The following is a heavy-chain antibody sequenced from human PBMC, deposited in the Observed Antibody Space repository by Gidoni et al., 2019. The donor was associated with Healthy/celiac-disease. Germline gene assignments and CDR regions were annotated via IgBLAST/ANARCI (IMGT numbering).Heavy chain of an antibody. CDR2: IYYSGST. Sequence: QVQLQESGPGLVKPSETLSLTCTVSGGSISSYYWSWIRQPPGKGLVWIGYIYYSGSTNYNPSLKSRVTISVDTSKNQFSLKLSAVNAADTDVYYCASGGSSWDFDYWGQGNLVTVSS. V-gene: IGHV4-59*01. CDR1: GGSISSYY. J-gene: IGHJ4*02. D-gene: IGHD6-13*01. CDR3: ASGGSSWDFDY.